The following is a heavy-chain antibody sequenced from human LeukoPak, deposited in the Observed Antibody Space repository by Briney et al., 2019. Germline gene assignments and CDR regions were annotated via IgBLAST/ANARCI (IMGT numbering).Heavy chain of an antibody. CDR2: ISSSSSYI. J-gene: IGHJ4*02. V-gene: IGHV3-21*01. Sequence: PGGSLRLSCAASGFTFSSYSMNWVRQAPGKGLEWVSSISSSSSYIYYADSVKGRFTISRDNAKNSLRLQMNSLRAEDTAVYYCARDRGGSSWYYYFDYWGQGTLVTVSS. CDR1: GFTFSSYS. CDR3: ARDRGGSSWYYYFDY. D-gene: IGHD6-13*01.